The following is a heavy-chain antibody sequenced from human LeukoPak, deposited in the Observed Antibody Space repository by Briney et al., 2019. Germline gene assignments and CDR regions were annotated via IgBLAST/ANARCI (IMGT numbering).Heavy chain of an antibody. D-gene: IGHD4-11*01. CDR2: ISSSSCYT. J-gene: IGHJ6*02. V-gene: IGHV3-11*06. Sequence: GGSLRLSCAASGFTFSDYYMSWIRQASGKGLEWVSYISSSSCYTNYADSVKGRFTISRDNAKNSLYLQMNSLRAEDTAVYYCARAPHYSNYGPYYYGMDVWGQGTTVTVSS. CDR1: GFTFSDYY. CDR3: ARAPHYSNYGPYYYGMDV.